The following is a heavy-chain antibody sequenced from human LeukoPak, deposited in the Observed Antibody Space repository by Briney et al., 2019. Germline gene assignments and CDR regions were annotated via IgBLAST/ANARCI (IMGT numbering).Heavy chain of an antibody. CDR3: ARFRRGWYFDY. CDR1: GYSISNGYY. Sequence: PSETLSLTCVVSGYSISNGYYWGWIRHPPGKGLEWIESIFHSGNTYYNPSLKSRVTMSVDTSKNQFSLRLTPVTAADTAAYYCARFRRGWYFDYWSQGTLVTVSS. J-gene: IGHJ4*02. V-gene: IGHV4-38-2*01. CDR2: IFHSGNT. D-gene: IGHD3-10*01.